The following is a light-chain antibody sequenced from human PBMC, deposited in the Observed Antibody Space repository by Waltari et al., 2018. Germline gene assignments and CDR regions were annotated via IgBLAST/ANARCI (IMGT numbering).Light chain of an antibody. CDR3: QHYVTLPVT. CDR1: QSVSRL. V-gene: IGKV3-20*01. CDR2: DVS. J-gene: IGKJ1*01. Sequence: EIVLTQSPGTLSLSPGERDTLSCRASQSVSRLVWYQQEPGQAPRLLIYDVSTRATGIPDRFSGSGCGTDFSLTISRLESEDFAVYYCQHYVTLPVTFGQGTKVEIK.